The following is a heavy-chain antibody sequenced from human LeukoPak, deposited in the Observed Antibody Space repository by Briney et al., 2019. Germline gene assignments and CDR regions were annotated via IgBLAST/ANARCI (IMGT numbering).Heavy chain of an antibody. CDR1: GFTFGNYW. V-gene: IGHV3-74*03. D-gene: IGHD3-16*01. CDR2: IDNAGSIT. Sequence: GGSLRLSCAASGFTFGNYWIHWVRQAPGKGLVWVSRIDNAGSITTYADSVKGRFTVSRDNAKDSLYLQMNSLRAEDTAVYYCARGGSRLTTAGDLDYWGQGTLVTVSS. J-gene: IGHJ4*02. CDR3: ARGGSRLTTAGDLDY.